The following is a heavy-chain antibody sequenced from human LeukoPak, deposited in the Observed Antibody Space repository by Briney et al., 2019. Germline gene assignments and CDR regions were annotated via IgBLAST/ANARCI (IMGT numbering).Heavy chain of an antibody. CDR2: IYYSGST. Sequence: SETLSLTCTVSGGSISSSSYYWGWIRQPPGKGLEWIGSIYYSGSTYYNPSLKSRVTISVDTSKNQFSLKLSSVTAADTAVYYCASPDELWFGELSAEYFQHWGQGTLVTVSS. CDR1: GGSISSSSYY. J-gene: IGHJ1*01. D-gene: IGHD3-10*01. CDR3: ASPDELWFGELSAEYFQH. V-gene: IGHV4-39*01.